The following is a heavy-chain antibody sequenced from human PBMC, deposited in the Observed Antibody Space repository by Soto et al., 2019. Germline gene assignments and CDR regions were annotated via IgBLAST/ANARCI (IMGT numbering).Heavy chain of an antibody. J-gene: IGHJ4*02. D-gene: IGHD3-22*01. CDR2: IIPIFGTA. V-gene: IGHV1-69*01. CDR3: ARDATDYDSSGYFPRHDYVDH. Sequence: QVQLVQSGAEVKKPGSSVRVSCKASGGTFRNHAITWVRQAPGQGLEWMGGIIPIFGTANYAETFQGRVTIPADESTSTLYMELSSLRSEDTAVYYCARDATDYDSSGYFPRHDYVDHWGQGTLVTVSS. CDR1: GGTFRNHA.